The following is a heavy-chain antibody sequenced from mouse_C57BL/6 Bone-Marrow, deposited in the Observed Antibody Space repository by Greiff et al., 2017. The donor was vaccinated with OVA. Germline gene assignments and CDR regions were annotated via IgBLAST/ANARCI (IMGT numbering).Heavy chain of an antibody. V-gene: IGHV5-6*01. CDR3: ATYDYAPFAY. CDR2: ISSGGSYT. CDR1: GFTFSSYG. Sequence: EVQVVESGGDLVKPGGSLKLSCAASGFTFSSYGMSWVRQTPDKRLEWVATISSGGSYTYYPDSVKGRFTISRDNAKNTLYLQMSSLKSEDTAMYYCATYDYAPFAYWGQGTLVTVSA. J-gene: IGHJ3*01. D-gene: IGHD2-4*01.